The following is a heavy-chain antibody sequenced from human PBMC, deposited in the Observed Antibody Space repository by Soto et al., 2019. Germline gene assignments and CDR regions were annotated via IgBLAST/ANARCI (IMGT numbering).Heavy chain of an antibody. D-gene: IGHD3-22*01. CDR2: IGTAGDT. CDR1: GFTFRSYD. CDR3: ARVIGPTVXDY. V-gene: IGHV3-13*04. Sequence: WGSLRLSCSASGFTFRSYDMHWVRQAPGKGLEWVSSIGTAGDTNYAGSVKGRFTISRENDKNSLYLQMNSLRAGDTAIYFCARVIGPTVXDYWGQGPMVTXS. J-gene: IGHJ4*02.